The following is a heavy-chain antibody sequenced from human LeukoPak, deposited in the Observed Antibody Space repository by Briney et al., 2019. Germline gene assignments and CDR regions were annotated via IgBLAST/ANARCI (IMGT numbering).Heavy chain of an antibody. CDR2: INPNSGGT. CDR1: GYTFTGYY. J-gene: IGHJ3*02. CDR3: ARVYYDSSGLLDAFDI. D-gene: IGHD3-22*01. V-gene: IGHV1-2*02. Sequence: SVKVSCKASGYTFTGYYMHWVRQAPGQGLEWMGWINPNSGGTNYAQKFQGRVTMTRDTSISTAYMELSRLRSDDTAVYYCARVYYDSSGLLDAFDIWGQGTMVTVSS.